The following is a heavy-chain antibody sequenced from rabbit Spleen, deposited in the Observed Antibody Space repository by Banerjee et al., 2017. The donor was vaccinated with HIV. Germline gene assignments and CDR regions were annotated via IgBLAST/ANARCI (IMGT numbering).Heavy chain of an antibody. J-gene: IGHJ6*01. CDR2: IYAGSSGST. CDR1: GFSFSNNYW. Sequence: QEQLEESGGDLVKPEGSLTLTCTASGFSFSNNYWICWVRQAPGKGLEWFACIYAGSSGSTLYASWAKGRFTISKTSSTTVTLQVTSLTAADTATYFCAKSLVASSGDLSLWGQGTLVTVS. CDR3: AKSLVASSGDLSL. D-gene: IGHD1-1*01. V-gene: IGHV1S45*01.